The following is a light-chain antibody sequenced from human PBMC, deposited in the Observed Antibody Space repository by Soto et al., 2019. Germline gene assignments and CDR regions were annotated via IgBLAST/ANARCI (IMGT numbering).Light chain of an antibody. CDR1: SSNIGAGYD. V-gene: IGLV1-40*01. CDR2: GNS. Sequence: QSVLTQPPPVSGAPGQRVTISCTGSSSNIGAGYDVHWYQQLPGTVPKLLIYGNSNRPSGVPDRFSGSKSGTSASLAITGLQAEDEADYYCQSYDSSLSGSGVFGGGTKLTVL. J-gene: IGLJ3*02. CDR3: QSYDSSLSGSGV.